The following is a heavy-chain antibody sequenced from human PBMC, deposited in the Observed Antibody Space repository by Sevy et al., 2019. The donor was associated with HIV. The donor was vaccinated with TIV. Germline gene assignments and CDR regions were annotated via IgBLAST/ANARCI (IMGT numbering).Heavy chain of an antibody. Sequence: GGSLRLSCAASGFTFSSYSMNWVRQAPGKGLEWVSSISSSSSYIYYADSAKGRFTISRDNAKNSLYLQMNSLRAEDTAVYYCARDFTWELRVYDYWGQGTLVTVSS. D-gene: IGHD1-26*01. CDR1: GFTFSSYS. J-gene: IGHJ4*02. V-gene: IGHV3-21*01. CDR2: ISSSSSYI. CDR3: ARDFTWELRVYDY.